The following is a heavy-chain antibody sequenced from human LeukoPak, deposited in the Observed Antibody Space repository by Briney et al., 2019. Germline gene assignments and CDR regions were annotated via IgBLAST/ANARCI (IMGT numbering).Heavy chain of an antibody. CDR2: TSSSNSYI. Sequence: GGSLRLSCAASGFTFSNYNMNWVRQAPGKGLEWVSSTSSSNSYIYYADSVKGRFTISRDNAKNSLYLQMNSLRAEDTAVYYCARDYAPSWGGCSSTSCYDLDYWGQGTLVTVSS. CDR3: ARDYAPSWGGCSSTSCYDLDY. J-gene: IGHJ4*02. V-gene: IGHV3-21*01. D-gene: IGHD2-2*01. CDR1: GFTFSNYN.